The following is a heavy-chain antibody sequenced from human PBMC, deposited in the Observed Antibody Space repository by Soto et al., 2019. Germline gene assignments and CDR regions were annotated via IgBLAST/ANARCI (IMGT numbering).Heavy chain of an antibody. CDR2: IYWDDDN. CDR3: AHGSGWLSDF. V-gene: IGHV2-5*02. Sequence: QITLKESGPTLLKPTQTLTLTCTFSGFSLNTPAVGVNWIRQPPGKAPEWLALIYWDDDNHYSPSLRNRLTITKDTSRNQVVLTMTNMAPVDTDTYYCAHGSGWLSDFWGQGALVTVSS. CDR1: GFSLNTPAVG. D-gene: IGHD6-19*01. J-gene: IGHJ4*02.